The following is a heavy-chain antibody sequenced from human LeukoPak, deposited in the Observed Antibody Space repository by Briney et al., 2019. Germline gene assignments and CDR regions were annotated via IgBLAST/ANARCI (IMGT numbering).Heavy chain of an antibody. CDR1: GGSISSYY. D-gene: IGHD1-26*01. V-gene: IGHV4-59*01. J-gene: IGHJ4*02. CDR3: ARSGSYHNDFDY. Sequence: SETLSLTCTVSGGSISSYYWSWIRQPPGKGLEWIGYIYYSGSTNYNPSLKSRVTISVDTSKNQFSLKLNSVTAADTAVYYCARSGSYHNDFDYWGQGTLVTVSS. CDR2: IYYSGST.